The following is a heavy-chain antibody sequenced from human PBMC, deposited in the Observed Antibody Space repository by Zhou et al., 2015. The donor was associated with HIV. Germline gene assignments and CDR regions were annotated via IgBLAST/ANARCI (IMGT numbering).Heavy chain of an antibody. CDR3: ARGDYRKGNYYYYGMDV. Sequence: QVQLVQSGAEVKKPGSSVKVSCKASGGTFSSYTISWVRQAPGQGLEWMGRIIPILGIANYAQKFQGRVTITADKSTSTAYMELSSLRSEDTAVYYCARGDYRKGNYYYYGMDVWGQGTTVTVSS. V-gene: IGHV1-69*02. CDR1: GGTFSSYT. J-gene: IGHJ6*02. CDR2: IIPILGIA. D-gene: IGHD4-11*01.